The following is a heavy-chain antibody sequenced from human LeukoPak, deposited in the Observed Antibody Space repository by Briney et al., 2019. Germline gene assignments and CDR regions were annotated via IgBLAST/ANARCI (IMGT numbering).Heavy chain of an antibody. CDR2: TYYRSNWYI. CDR3: ARVPLYDCGSGTYLVYRINV. CDR1: GASVSSSSRA. J-gene: IGHJ6*02. V-gene: IGHV6-1*01. Sequence: QTDSLPFAFSGASVSSSSRAWNWIRQSPSKGLEWLGKTYYRSNWYIDYSEDVKRRIPINPNTCMNRFSLQLNSVTPEDTAVYYCARVPLYDCGSGTYLVYRINVWAQGTTVPVSS. D-gene: IGHD3-10*01.